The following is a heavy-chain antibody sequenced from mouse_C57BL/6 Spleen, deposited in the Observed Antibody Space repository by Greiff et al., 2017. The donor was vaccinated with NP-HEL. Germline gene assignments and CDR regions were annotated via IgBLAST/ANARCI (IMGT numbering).Heavy chain of an antibody. CDR1: GYAFSSYW. D-gene: IGHD3-2*02. CDR2: IYPGDGDT. Sequence: QVQLQQSGAELVKPGASVKISCKASGYAFSSYWMNWVKQRPGKGLEWIGQIYPGDGDTNYNGKFKGKATLTADKPSSTAYMQLSSLTSEDSAVYFCARTGQLRLRFAYWGQGTLVTVSA. J-gene: IGHJ3*01. CDR3: ARTGQLRLRFAY. V-gene: IGHV1-80*01.